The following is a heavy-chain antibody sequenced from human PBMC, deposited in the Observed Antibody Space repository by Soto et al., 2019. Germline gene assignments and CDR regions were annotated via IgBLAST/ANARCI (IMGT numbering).Heavy chain of an antibody. D-gene: IGHD3-10*01. J-gene: IGHJ5*02. CDR3: VRVGYAYGNDP. CDR2: ISPSGGTI. CDR1: GFTFSDYY. Sequence: QVQLVESGGGLVKPGGSLRLSCAASGFTFSDYYMSWIRQAPGKGLEWVSYISPSGGTIYYADFVKGRFTLSRDNAKNSLHLQMNSLRAEDTAVYHCVRVGYAYGNDPWGQGTLVAVSS. V-gene: IGHV3-11*01.